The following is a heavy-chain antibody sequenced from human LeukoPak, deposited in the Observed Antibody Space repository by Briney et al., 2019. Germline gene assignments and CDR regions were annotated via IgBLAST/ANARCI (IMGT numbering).Heavy chain of an antibody. Sequence: PGGSLRLFCAASGFTFSNYGIHWVRQAPGKGLEWVAAISYDGRNKFYPDSVKGRFTISRDNSENTLYLQMNSLRPEDTAVYYCAKAPHYSDSSGYFDYWGQGTLVTVSS. D-gene: IGHD3-22*01. CDR3: AKAPHYSDSSGYFDY. V-gene: IGHV3-30*18. J-gene: IGHJ4*02. CDR1: GFTFSNYG. CDR2: ISYDGRNK.